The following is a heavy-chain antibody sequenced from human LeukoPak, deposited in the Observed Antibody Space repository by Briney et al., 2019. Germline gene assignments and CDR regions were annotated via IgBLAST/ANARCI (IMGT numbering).Heavy chain of an antibody. CDR2: ISGSGTNT. CDR1: GFPFRSYA. J-gene: IGHJ4*02. D-gene: IGHD1-26*01. Sequence: GGSLRLSCAASGFPFRSYAMTWVRQAPGKGLEWVSGISGSGTNTYYADSVKGQFTNSRDNSNNTLYLQMNSVRAGDTAVYYCAKGRSGSYEEFDYWGQGTLVTVSS. CDR3: AKGRSGSYEEFDY. V-gene: IGHV3-23*01.